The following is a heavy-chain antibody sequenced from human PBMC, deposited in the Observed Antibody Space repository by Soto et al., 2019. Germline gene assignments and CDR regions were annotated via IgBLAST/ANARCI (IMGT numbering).Heavy chain of an antibody. Sequence: SETLSLTCAVYGGSFSGYYWSWIRQPPGKGLEWIGEINHSGSTNYNPSLKSRVTISVDTSKNQFSLKLSSVTAADTAVYYCARGWSGSYLSAYYYYGMDVWGQGTTVTVSS. J-gene: IGHJ6*02. CDR2: INHSGST. CDR1: GGSFSGYY. D-gene: IGHD1-26*01. V-gene: IGHV4-34*01. CDR3: ARGWSGSYLSAYYYYGMDV.